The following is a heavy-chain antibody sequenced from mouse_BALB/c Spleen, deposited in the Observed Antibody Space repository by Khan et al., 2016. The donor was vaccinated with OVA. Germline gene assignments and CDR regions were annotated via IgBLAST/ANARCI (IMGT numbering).Heavy chain of an antibody. CDR1: GFNINDTY. Sequence: VQLKESGAELVKPGASVKLSCIVSGFNINDTYMHWVKQRPEQGLDWIGRIDPANANTKYDPKFQGKATITADTSSNTAYLQLSSLTSEDTAVYFSCCSLRHYGMDYWGQGTSVTVSS. CDR2: IDPANANT. V-gene: IGHV14-3*02. J-gene: IGHJ4*01. CDR3: CCSLRHYGMDY.